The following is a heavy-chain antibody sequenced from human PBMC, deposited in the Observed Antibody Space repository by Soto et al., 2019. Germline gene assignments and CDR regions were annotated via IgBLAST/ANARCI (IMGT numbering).Heavy chain of an antibody. CDR1: GGSISSGGYY. J-gene: IGHJ4*02. CDR3: ARAEGRYCSGGSCYSSAYYFDY. CDR2: IYYSGST. Sequence: QVQLQESGPGLVKPSQTLSLTCTVSGGSISSGGYYWSWIRQHPGKGLEWIGYIYYSGSTYYNPSIKSRVTISVDTSKNQFSLKLSSVTAADTAVYYCARAEGRYCSGGSCYSSAYYFDYWGQGTLVTVSS. D-gene: IGHD2-15*01. V-gene: IGHV4-31*03.